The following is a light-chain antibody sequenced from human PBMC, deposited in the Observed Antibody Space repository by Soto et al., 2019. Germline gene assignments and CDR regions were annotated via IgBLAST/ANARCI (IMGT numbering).Light chain of an antibody. CDR1: EGLAF. V-gene: IGKV2-24*01. CDR3: VQGKQFPFT. CDR2: KIS. Sequence: DIVMTQTPLSLPVTLGQPASISCRSSEGLAFLSWLHQSPGQPPRFLIYKISQRFSGVPDRFSGSGAGTNFTLKISGVEPEDVGVYYCVQGKQFPFTFGPGTRVDIK. J-gene: IGKJ3*01.